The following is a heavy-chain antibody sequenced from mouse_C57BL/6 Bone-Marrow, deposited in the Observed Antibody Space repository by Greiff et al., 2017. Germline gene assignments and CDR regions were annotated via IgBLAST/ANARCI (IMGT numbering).Heavy chain of an antibody. Sequence: QVQLQQSGAELVMPGASVKLSCTASGYTFTSYWMHWVKQRPGQGLEWIGEIDPSDSYTNYNQKFKGKSTLTVDKSSSTAYMQLSRLTTDDSAVYYSAVDRGYAMDYWGQGTAVTVTA. CDR1: GYTFTSYW. CDR3: AVDRGYAMDY. J-gene: IGHJ4*01. V-gene: IGHV1-69*01. D-gene: IGHD3-2*01. CDR2: IDPSDSYT.